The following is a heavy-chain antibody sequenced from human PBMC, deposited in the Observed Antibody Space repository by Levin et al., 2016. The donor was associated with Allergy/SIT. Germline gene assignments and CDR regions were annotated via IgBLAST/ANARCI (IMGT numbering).Heavy chain of an antibody. V-gene: IGHV3-23*01. Sequence: GESLKISCAASGFTFSSYAMSWVRQAPGKGLEWVSAISGSGGSTYHADSVKGRFTISRDNSKNTLYLQMNSLRAEDTAVYYCAKDSPTSGIVGATWWGPRGTNYFDYWGQGTLVTVSS. CDR3: AKDSPTSGIVGATWWGPRGTNYFDY. D-gene: IGHD1-26*01. J-gene: IGHJ4*02. CDR2: ISGSGGST. CDR1: GFTFSSYA.